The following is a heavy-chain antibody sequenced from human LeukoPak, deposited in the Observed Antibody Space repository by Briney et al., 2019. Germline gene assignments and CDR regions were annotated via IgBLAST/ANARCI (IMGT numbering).Heavy chain of an antibody. V-gene: IGHV1-2*02. D-gene: IGHD3-22*01. J-gene: IGHJ4*02. Sequence: ASVKVSCKASGYTFTGYYMHWVRQAPGQGLEWMGWINPNSGGTNYAQKFQGRVAMTRDTSISTAYMELSRLRSDDTAVYYCASLDYYDSSGYVYWGQGTLVTVSS. CDR1: GYTFTGYY. CDR3: ASLDYYDSSGYVY. CDR2: INPNSGGT.